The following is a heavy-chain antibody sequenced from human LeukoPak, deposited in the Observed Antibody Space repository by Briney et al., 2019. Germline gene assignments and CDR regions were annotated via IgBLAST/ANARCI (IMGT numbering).Heavy chain of an antibody. V-gene: IGHV3-23*01. J-gene: IGHJ4*02. CDR2: ISGSGGST. D-gene: IGHD6-13*01. CDR1: GFTFNDYG. Sequence: GGSLRLSCVASGFTFNDYGMSWVRQVPGKGLEWVSGISGSGGSTYYADSVKGRFTISRDNSKNTLYLQMNSLRAEDTAVYYCASAYSSSWYGFDYWGQGTLVTVSS. CDR3: ASAYSSSWYGFDY.